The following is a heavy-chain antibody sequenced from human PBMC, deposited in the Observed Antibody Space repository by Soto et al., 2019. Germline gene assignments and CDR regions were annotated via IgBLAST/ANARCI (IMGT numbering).Heavy chain of an antibody. V-gene: IGHV5-51*01. J-gene: IGHJ6*02. CDR3: ERDGGEYNELEQIYHGMDV. CDR2: INPGGSDT. Sequence: GESLKISCKGSGYRFTRSWIGWVRQMPGKGLEWMGIINPGGSDTRYSPTFRGQVTMSVDKSISTAYLQWGSLKASDTAMYYCERDGGEYNELEQIYHGMDVWGQGTTVTVSS. D-gene: IGHD2-21*01. CDR1: GYRFTRSW.